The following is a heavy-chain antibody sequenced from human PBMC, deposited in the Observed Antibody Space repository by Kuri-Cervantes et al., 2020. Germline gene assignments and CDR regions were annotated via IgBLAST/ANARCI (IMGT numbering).Heavy chain of an antibody. D-gene: IGHD4-23*01. J-gene: IGHJ5*02. CDR1: GFTFSSYA. Sequence: LSLTCAASGFTFSSYAMHWVRQAPGKGLEWVAVISYDGSNKYYADSVKGRFTISRDNSKNTLYLQMNSLRAEDTAVYYCARGIPAGWRNSHVSWFDPWGQGTLVTVSS. CDR2: ISYDGSNK. V-gene: IGHV3-30-3*01. CDR3: ARGIPAGWRNSHVSWFDP.